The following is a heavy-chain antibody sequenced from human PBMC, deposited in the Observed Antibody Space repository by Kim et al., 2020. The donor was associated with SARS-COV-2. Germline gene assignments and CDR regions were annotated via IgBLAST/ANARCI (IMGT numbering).Heavy chain of an antibody. CDR1: GYTLTELS. CDR3: ATGARGSGWYWDWFDP. V-gene: IGHV1-24*01. D-gene: IGHD6-19*01. CDR2: FDPEDGET. J-gene: IGHJ5*02. Sequence: ASVKVSCKVSGYTLTELSMHWVRQAPGKGLEWMGGFDPEDGETIYAQKFQGRVTMTEDTSTDTAYMELSSLRSEDTAVYYCATGARGSGWYWDWFDPWGQGTLVTVSS.